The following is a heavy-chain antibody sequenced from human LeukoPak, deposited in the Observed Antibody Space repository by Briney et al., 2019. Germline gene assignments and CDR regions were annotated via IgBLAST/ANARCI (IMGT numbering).Heavy chain of an antibody. J-gene: IGHJ4*02. CDR2: IYTSGST. Sequence: SETLSLTCTVSGGSISSYYWSWIRQPAGKGLEWIGRIYTSGSTNYNPSLKSRVTMSVDTSKNQFSLKLSSVTGADTAVYYCAREEGYCSGGSCYDYFDYWGQGTLVTVSS. V-gene: IGHV4-4*07. D-gene: IGHD2-15*01. CDR1: GGSISSYY. CDR3: AREEGYCSGGSCYDYFDY.